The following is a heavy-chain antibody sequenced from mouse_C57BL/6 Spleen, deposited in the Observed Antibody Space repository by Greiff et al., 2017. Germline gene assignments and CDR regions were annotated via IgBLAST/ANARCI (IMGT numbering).Heavy chain of an antibody. CDR1: GYSITSGYY. CDR2: ISYDGSN. Sequence: EVKLQESGPGLVKPSQSLSLTCSVTGYSITSGYYWNWIRQFPGNKLEWMGYISYDGSNNYNPSLKNRISITRDTSKNQFFLKLNSVTTEDTATYYCARVTLGYFDVWGTGTTVTVSS. CDR3: ARVTLGYFDV. V-gene: IGHV3-6*01. J-gene: IGHJ1*03.